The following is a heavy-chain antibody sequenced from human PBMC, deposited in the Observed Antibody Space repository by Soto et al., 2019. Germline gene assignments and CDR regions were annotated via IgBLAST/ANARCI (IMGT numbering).Heavy chain of an antibody. CDR2: IMPVFGTP. J-gene: IGHJ3*02. CDR1: GGSFSSYT. CDR3: ARGVTANYMGGDAFAI. Sequence: QVLLVQSGAEVKKPGSSVKVSCKAAGGSFSSYTVSWVRQAPGQGLDYMGGIMPVFGTPTYTEKFQGRITITADESTGTAYMELTSLKSDDTAVCYCARGVTANYMGGDAFAIWGQGTMVTVSS. D-gene: IGHD3-16*01. V-gene: IGHV1-69*01.